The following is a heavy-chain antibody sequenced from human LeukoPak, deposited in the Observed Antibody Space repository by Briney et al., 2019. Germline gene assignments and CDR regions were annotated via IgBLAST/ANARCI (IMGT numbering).Heavy chain of an antibody. V-gene: IGHV1-18*01. CDR2: ISAYNGNT. J-gene: IGHJ4*02. Sequence: ASVKVSCKASGYTFTSYGISWVRQAPGQGLEWMGWISAYNGNTNYAQKLQGRVTMTTDTSTSTAYMELRSLRSDDTAVYYCAGTILPDYYDSSGYSSSFDYWGQGTLVTVSS. CDR1: GYTFTSYG. D-gene: IGHD3-22*01. CDR3: AGTILPDYYDSSGYSSSFDY.